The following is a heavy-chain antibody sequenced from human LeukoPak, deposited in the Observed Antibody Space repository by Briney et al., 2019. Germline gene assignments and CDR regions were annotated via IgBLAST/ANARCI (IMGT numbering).Heavy chain of an antibody. V-gene: IGHV3-15*07. Sequence: PGGSLRLSCSASGLTVTNAWMNWVRQAPGEGLDWVGRIASKTDDGATDYAAPVKGRFTISRDDSKNTLNLQMNSLKTEDTAVYYCTTGIRGDWGQGTLVTVSS. D-gene: IGHD3-10*01. J-gene: IGHJ4*02. CDR1: GLTVTNAW. CDR2: IASKTDDGAT. CDR3: TTGIRGD.